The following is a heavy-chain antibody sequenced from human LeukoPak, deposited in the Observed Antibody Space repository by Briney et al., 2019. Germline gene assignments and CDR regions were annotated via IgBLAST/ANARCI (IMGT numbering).Heavy chain of an antibody. CDR1: GYRFTSYW. V-gene: IGHV5-51*01. Sequence: GESLKISCKGSGYRFTSYWIGWVRQMPGKGLEWMGIIYPGDSDTRYSPSFQGQVTISADKSISTAYLQWSSLKASDTATYYCARRGYSGYEPFDYWGQGTLVTVSS. CDR2: IYPGDSDT. CDR3: ARRGYSGYEPFDY. D-gene: IGHD5-12*01. J-gene: IGHJ4*02.